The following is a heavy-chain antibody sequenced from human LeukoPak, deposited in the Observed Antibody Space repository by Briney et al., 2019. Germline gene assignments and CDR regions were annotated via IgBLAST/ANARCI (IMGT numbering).Heavy chain of an antibody. Sequence: ASVKVSCKASGYTFTSYGISWVRQAPGQGLEWMGWISAYNGNTNYAQKLQGRVTMTTDTSTSTAYMELRSLRSDDTAVYYCARDGVGIGYCSGGSCYSIDYWGQGTLVTVSS. V-gene: IGHV1-18*01. CDR1: GYTFTSYG. D-gene: IGHD2-15*01. CDR2: ISAYNGNT. CDR3: ARDGVGIGYCSGGSCYSIDY. J-gene: IGHJ4*02.